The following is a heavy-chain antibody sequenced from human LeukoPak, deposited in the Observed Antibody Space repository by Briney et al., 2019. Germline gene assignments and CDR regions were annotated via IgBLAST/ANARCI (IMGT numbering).Heavy chain of an antibody. J-gene: IGHJ4*01. V-gene: IGHV4-39*07. D-gene: IGHD6-19*01. CDR3: ARGSSGWFSTGFDY. CDR2: IYYSGSA. CDR1: GGSISSSTYY. Sequence: SETLSLTCTVSGGSISSSTYYWGWIRQPPGKGLEWIGTIYYSGSADYNPSLKSRVTISVDTSKNQFSLILSSVTAADTAVYYCARGSSGWFSTGFDYWGQGTLVTVSS.